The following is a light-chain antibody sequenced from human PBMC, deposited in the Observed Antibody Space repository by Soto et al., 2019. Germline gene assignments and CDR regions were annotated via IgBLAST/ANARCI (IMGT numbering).Light chain of an antibody. CDR3: QHYGYSPIT. CDR1: QSVSSSY. CDR2: GAS. V-gene: IGKV3-20*01. Sequence: ELVLTQSPGTLSLSPGERATLSCRASQSVSSSYLAWYQQTPGQAPRLLIYGASSRATGIPDRFSGSGSGTDFTLTISRLEPDDFAVYYCQHYGYSPITFVQGTRLEIK. J-gene: IGKJ5*01.